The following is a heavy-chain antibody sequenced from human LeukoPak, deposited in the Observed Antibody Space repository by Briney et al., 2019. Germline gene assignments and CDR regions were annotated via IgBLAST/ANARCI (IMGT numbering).Heavy chain of an antibody. V-gene: IGHV3-11*06. CDR3: AREGCSSTSCYSRAAFDI. CDR2: ISSSSSYT. CDR1: RFTFSDYY. Sequence: PGGSLRLSCAASRFTFSDYYMSWIRQAPGKGLEWVSYISSSSSYTNYADSVKGRFTISRDNAKNSLYLQMNSLRAEDTAVYYCAREGCSSTSCYSRAAFDIWGQGTMVTVSS. J-gene: IGHJ3*02. D-gene: IGHD2-2*01.